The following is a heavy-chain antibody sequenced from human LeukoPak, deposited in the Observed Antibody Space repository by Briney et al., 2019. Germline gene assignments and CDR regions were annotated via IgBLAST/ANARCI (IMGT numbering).Heavy chain of an antibody. D-gene: IGHD3-10*01. Sequence: GGTLRLSCAASGFTFSSYAMSWVRQAPGKGLEWVSGISGSDGSTNYADSVKGRFTISRENSKNTLYLQMNSLRAEDTAVYYCARDPKLLWFGEFPDWGQGTLVTVSS. CDR3: ARDPKLLWFGEFPD. CDR2: ISGSDGST. V-gene: IGHV3-23*01. CDR1: GFTFSSYA. J-gene: IGHJ4*02.